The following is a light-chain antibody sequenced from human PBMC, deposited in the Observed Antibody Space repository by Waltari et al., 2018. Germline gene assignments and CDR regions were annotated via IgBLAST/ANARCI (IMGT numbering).Light chain of an antibody. CDR3: QSADSSGTNVV. CDR1: ALPKQH. J-gene: IGLJ2*01. Sequence: SYELTQPPSVSVSPGQTVRITCSGDALPKQHAYWYQQKPGQAPVLVIYKDSERPSGIPERFSGSSSGTTVTLTISGVQAEDEADYYCQSADSSGTNVVFGGGTKLTVL. CDR2: KDS. V-gene: IGLV3-25*03.